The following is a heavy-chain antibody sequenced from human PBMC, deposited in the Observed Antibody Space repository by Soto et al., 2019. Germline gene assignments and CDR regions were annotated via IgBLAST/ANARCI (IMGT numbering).Heavy chain of an antibody. V-gene: IGHV3-23*01. J-gene: IGHJ4*02. D-gene: IGHD6-13*01. CDR3: AKVRSSRLAAAFDY. CDR2: TSGSDGST. Sequence: PGGSLRLSCAASGFTFSNYAMTWVRQAPGKGLEWVSITSGSDGSTYHADSVKGRFTISRDNSKNTLYLQMSSLRAEDTAIYYCAKVRSSRLAAAFDYWGQGTQVTVSS. CDR1: GFTFSNYA.